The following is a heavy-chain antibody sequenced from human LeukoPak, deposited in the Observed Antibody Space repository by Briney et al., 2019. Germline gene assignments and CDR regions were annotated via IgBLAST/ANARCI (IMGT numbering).Heavy chain of an antibody. D-gene: IGHD3-10*01. CDR3: ARELEERVRGVLDY. V-gene: IGHV4-59*12. Sequence: SETLSLTCTVSGGSISSYYWSWIRQPPGKGLEWIGYIYYSGSTNYNPSLKSRVTISVDTSKNQFSLKLSSVTAADTAVYYCARELEERVRGVLDYWGQGTLVTVSS. CDR2: IYYSGST. J-gene: IGHJ4*02. CDR1: GGSISSYY.